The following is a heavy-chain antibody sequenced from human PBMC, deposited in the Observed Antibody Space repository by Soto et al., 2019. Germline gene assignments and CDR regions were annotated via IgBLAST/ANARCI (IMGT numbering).Heavy chain of an antibody. Sequence: ASVNVSCKASGYTFTSYGISWVRQAPGQGLEWMGWISAYNGNTNYAQKLQGRVTMTTDTSTSTAYMELRSLRSDDTAVYYCARKAGYCSSTSCPSIAATPFDYWGQGTLVTVSS. CDR2: ISAYNGNT. CDR1: GYTFTSYG. CDR3: ARKAGYCSSTSCPSIAATPFDY. D-gene: IGHD2-2*01. J-gene: IGHJ4*02. V-gene: IGHV1-18*01.